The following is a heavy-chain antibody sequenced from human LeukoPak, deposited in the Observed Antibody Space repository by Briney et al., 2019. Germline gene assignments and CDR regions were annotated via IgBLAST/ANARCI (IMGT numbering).Heavy chain of an antibody. CDR3: ARETPYDILTGYYYYWYFDL. J-gene: IGHJ2*01. V-gene: IGHV3-23*01. D-gene: IGHD3-9*01. Sequence: GGSLRLSCAASGFTFSSYAMSWVRQAPGKGLEWVSAISGSGGSTYYADSVKGRFTISRDNSKNSLYLQMNSLRAEDTAVYYCARETPYDILTGYYYYWYFDLWGRGTLVTVSS. CDR2: ISGSGGST. CDR1: GFTFSSYA.